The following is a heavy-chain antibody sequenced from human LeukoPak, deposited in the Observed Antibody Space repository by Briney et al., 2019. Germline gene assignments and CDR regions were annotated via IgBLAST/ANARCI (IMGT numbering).Heavy chain of an antibody. CDR3: ARAYYDFWSGYRTSYYFDY. J-gene: IGHJ4*02. D-gene: IGHD3-3*01. CDR1: GYSISSGYY. Sequence: SETLSLTCTVSGYSISSGYYWGWIRQPPGKGLEWIGSIYHSGRTYYNPSLKSRATISVDTSKNQFSLKLNSVTAADTAVYYCARAYYDFWSGYRTSYYFDYWGQGTLVTVSS. CDR2: IYHSGRT. V-gene: IGHV4-38-2*02.